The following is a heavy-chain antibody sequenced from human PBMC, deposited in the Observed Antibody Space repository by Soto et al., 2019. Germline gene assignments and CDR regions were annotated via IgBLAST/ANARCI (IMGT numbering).Heavy chain of an antibody. CDR1: GYTFTSYG. J-gene: IGHJ6*02. CDR2: ISAYNGNT. D-gene: IGHD3-10*01. V-gene: IGHV1-18*04. CDR3: ARDRYYYGSGTYYYYGMDV. Sequence: ASVKVSCKASGYTFTSYGISCVRQAPGQGLEWMGWISAYNGNTNYAQKLQGRVTMTTDTSTSTAYMELRSLRSDDTAVYYCARDRYYYGSGTYYYYGMDVWGQGTTVTVSS.